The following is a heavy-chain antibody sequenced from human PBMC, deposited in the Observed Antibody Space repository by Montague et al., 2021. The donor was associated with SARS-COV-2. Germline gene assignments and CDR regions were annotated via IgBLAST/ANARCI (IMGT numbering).Heavy chain of an antibody. D-gene: IGHD3-22*01. J-gene: IGHJ4*02. CDR1: VGSISSNNCY. V-gene: IGHV4-39*07. Sequence: SETLSLTCTVSVGSISSNNCYWGWIRQPPGKALEWVGSIYYSGSTYYNPSLKSRVTMSVDTSENQFSLKLSSVTAADTAVYYCARDGFYYDRSGRSNFDYWGQGTLVTVSS. CDR2: IYYSGST. CDR3: ARDGFYYDRSGRSNFDY.